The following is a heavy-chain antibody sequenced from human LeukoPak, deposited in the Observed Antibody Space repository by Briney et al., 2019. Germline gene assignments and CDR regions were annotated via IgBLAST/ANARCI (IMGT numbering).Heavy chain of an antibody. Sequence: PGGSLRLSCAASGFTFSNYAMHWVRQAPGKGLEWVSLIAYDGSNIYYADFVKGRFTISRDNSKNTLYLQMNSLRAEDTAVYYCARDRPKFGGPGYFDYWGQGTVVTVSS. J-gene: IGHJ4*02. CDR3: ARDRPKFGGPGYFDY. CDR2: IAYDGSNI. V-gene: IGHV3-30*04. D-gene: IGHD3-10*01. CDR1: GFTFSNYA.